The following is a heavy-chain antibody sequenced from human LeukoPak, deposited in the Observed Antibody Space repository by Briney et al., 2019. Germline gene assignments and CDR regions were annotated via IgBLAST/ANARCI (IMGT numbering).Heavy chain of an antibody. CDR3: ARAISGPANWFDP. CDR1: GDSISSPDYY. Sequence: SETLSLTCTVSGDSISSPDYYWGWIRQAPGKGLEWIGSVYYSGTTYHNPSLKSRVTMSVDMSKTQFSLKVNSVTAADTALYYCARAISGPANWFDPWGQGTLVTVYS. V-gene: IGHV4-39*01. D-gene: IGHD1-14*01. CDR2: VYYSGTT. J-gene: IGHJ5*02.